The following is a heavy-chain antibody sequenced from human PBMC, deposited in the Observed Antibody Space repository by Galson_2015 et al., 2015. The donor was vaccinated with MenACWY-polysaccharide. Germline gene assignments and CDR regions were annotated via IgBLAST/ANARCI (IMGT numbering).Heavy chain of an antibody. CDR3: ARVRYSTGRYQFDY. CDR2: IGGSGSNT. D-gene: IGHD2-2*01. CDR1: GFTFSNYA. J-gene: IGHJ4*02. Sequence: SLRLSCAASGFTFSNYAMSWVRQAPGKGLEWVSTIGGSGSNTHYADSVKGRFTISRDNSKNTLSLQMNSLRAKDTAVYYCARVRYSTGRYQFDYWGQGTLVAVSS. V-gene: IGHV3-23*01.